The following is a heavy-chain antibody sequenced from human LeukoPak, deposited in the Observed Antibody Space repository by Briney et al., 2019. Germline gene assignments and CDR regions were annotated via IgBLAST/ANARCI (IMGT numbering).Heavy chain of an antibody. CDR1: GGSISSGSYY. CDR3: AREKSRVVPAAIEY. V-gene: IGHV4-61*02. D-gene: IGHD2-2*02. Sequence: SETLSLTYTVSGGSISSGSYYWSWIRQPAGKGLEWIGRIYTSGSTNYNPSLKSRVTISVDTSKNQFSLKLSSVTAADTAVYYSAREKSRVVPAAIEYWGQGTLVTVSS. J-gene: IGHJ4*02. CDR2: IYTSGST.